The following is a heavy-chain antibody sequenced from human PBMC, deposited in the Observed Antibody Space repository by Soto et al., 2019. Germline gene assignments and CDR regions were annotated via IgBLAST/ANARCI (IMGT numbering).Heavy chain of an antibody. Sequence: LGLSCAASGFTFDDYTMHWVRQAPGKGLEWVSMISWDGGNTYYADSVKGRFTISRDNSKNSLYLQMNSLRTEDTALYYCAKDTSWTIDYWGQGTLVTVSS. CDR3: AKDTSWTIDY. V-gene: IGHV3-43*01. J-gene: IGHJ4*02. D-gene: IGHD4-17*01. CDR2: ISWDGGNT. CDR1: GFTFDDYT.